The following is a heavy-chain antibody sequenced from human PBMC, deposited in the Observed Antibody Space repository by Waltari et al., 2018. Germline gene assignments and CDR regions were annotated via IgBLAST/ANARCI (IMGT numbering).Heavy chain of an antibody. CDR3: ASSYDFWSGYEKAFDI. D-gene: IGHD3-3*01. CDR1: GGSFSGYY. J-gene: IGHJ3*02. CDR2: INHSGST. Sequence: QVQLQQWGAGLLKPSETLSLTCAVYGGSFSGYYWSWLRQPPGKGLEWIGEINHSGSTNYNPALKRRVTISVDASKNQFSLKLGSVTAADTAVYDCASSYDFWSGYEKAFDIWGQGTMVTVSS. V-gene: IGHV4-34*01.